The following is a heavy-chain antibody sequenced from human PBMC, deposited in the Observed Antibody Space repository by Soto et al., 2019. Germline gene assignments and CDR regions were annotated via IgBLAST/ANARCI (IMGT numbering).Heavy chain of an antibody. J-gene: IGHJ4*02. Sequence: SETLSLTCTVSNGSISNYYWSWIRQPPGKGLEWIGYISYSGNTNYSPSLKSRVTISVDTSKNQFSLKMSSVTAADTAVYFCARANYDSSTYYLDYWGQGTLVTVSS. D-gene: IGHD3-22*01. CDR3: ARANYDSSTYYLDY. CDR1: NGSISNYY. CDR2: ISYSGNT. V-gene: IGHV4-59*08.